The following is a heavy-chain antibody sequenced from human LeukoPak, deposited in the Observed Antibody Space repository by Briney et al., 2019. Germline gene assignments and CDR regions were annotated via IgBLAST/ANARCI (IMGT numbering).Heavy chain of an antibody. CDR3: ARGRATGRSGGDY. CDR2: ISSGSSTI. D-gene: IGHD3-9*01. CDR1: GLTFSSHW. V-gene: IGHV3-48*02. J-gene: IGHJ4*02. Sequence: GGSLRLSCAASGLTFSSHWMNWVRQAPGKGLEWVSYISSGSSTIYYADSVKGRFTISRDNAKNSLYLHMNSLRDEDTAVYYCARGRATGRSGGDYWGQGTLVTVSS.